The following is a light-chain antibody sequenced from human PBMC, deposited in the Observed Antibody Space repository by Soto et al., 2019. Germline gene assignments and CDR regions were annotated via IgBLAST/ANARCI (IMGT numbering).Light chain of an antibody. CDR3: QQYNNWWT. J-gene: IGKJ1*01. Sequence: EIVLTQSPGTLSLAPGERATLSFGAIQSVGGNYLTWYQQKPGQAPRLLIYGASSRASGIPDRFSGSGSGTDFTLTISRLEPEDFAVYYCQQYNNWWTFGQGTKVDIK. CDR2: GAS. V-gene: IGKV3-20*01. CDR1: QSVGGNY.